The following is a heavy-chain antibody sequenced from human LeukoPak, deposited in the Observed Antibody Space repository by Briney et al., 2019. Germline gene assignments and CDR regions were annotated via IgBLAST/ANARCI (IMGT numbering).Heavy chain of an antibody. CDR3: ARGAGPRPFDY. CDR1: GGSISSGDYY. V-gene: IGHV4-30-4*01. D-gene: IGHD3-10*01. J-gene: IGHJ4*02. Sequence: SETLSLTCTVSGGSISSGDYYWSWIRQPPGKGLEWIGYIYYSGSTYYNPSLKSRVTISVDTSKNQFSLKLSSVTAAVTAVYYCARGAGPRPFDYWGQGTLVTVSS. CDR2: IYYSGST.